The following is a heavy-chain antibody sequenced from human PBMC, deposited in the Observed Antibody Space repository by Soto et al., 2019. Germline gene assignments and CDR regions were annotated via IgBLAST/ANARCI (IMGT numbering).Heavy chain of an antibody. CDR2: MNHNSGNT. V-gene: IGHV1-8*01. CDR3: ARAYCSSTSCYGFGAFDI. CDR1: GYTFTSYD. D-gene: IGHD2-2*01. J-gene: IGHJ3*02. Sequence: ASVKVSCKASGYTFTSYDINWVRQATGQGLEWMGWMNHNSGNTGYAQKFQGRVTMTRNTSISTAYMELSSLRSEDTAVYYCARAYCSSTSCYGFGAFDIWGQGTMVTVSS.